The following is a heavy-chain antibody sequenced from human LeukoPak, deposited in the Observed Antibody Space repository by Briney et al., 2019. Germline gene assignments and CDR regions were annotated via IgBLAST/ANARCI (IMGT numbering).Heavy chain of an antibody. CDR3: AKGREQQLDEAYYFDY. D-gene: IGHD6-13*01. V-gene: IGHV3-23*01. CDR2: ISGSGGST. CDR1: GFTFSSYA. Sequence: PGGSLRLSWAASGFTFSSYAMSWVRQAPGKGLEWVSAISGSGGSTYYADSVKGRFTISRDNSKNTLYLQMNSLRAEDTAVYYCAKGREQQLDEAYYFDYWGQGTLVTVSS. J-gene: IGHJ4*02.